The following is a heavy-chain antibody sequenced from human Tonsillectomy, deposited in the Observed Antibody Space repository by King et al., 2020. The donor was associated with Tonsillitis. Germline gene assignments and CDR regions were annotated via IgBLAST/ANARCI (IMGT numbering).Heavy chain of an antibody. D-gene: IGHD2-8*01. J-gene: IGHJ4*02. V-gene: IGHV3-30*18. CDR1: GFTFSSYG. CDR2: ISYDGSNK. Sequence: VQLVESGGGVVQPGRSLRLSCAASGFTFSSYGMHWVRQAPGKGLEWVAVISYDGSNKYYAESVKGRFTISRDNSKNTLYLQMNSLRAEDTAVYYCAKDKLSRTNGVCPVDYWGQGTLVTVSS. CDR3: AKDKLSRTNGVCPVDY.